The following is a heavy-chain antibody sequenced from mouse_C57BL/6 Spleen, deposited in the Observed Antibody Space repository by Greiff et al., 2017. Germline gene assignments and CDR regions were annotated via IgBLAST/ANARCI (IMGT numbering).Heavy chain of an antibody. Sequence: ESGPGLVKPSQSLSLTCSVTGYSITSGYYWNWIRQFPGNKLEWMGYISYDGSNNYNPSLKNRISITRDTSKNQFFLKLNSVTTEDTATYYCARGDSNYGWYFDVWGTGTTVTVSS. CDR2: ISYDGSN. CDR1: GYSITSGYY. D-gene: IGHD2-5*01. CDR3: ARGDSNYGWYFDV. J-gene: IGHJ1*03. V-gene: IGHV3-6*01.